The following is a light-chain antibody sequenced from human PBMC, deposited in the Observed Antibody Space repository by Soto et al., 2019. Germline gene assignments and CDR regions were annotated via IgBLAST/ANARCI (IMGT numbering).Light chain of an antibody. V-gene: IGLV2-14*01. CDR1: SIDVGGYNY. CDR2: DVS. CDR3: SSYTSSSTLYVV. J-gene: IGLJ2*01. Sequence: QSALTQRASVSGSPGQSITISCTGTSIDVGGYNYVSWYQQHPGKAPKLMIYDVSNRPSGVSNRFSGSKSGNTASLTISGLQAEDEADYYCSSYTSSSTLYVVFGAGTQLTVL.